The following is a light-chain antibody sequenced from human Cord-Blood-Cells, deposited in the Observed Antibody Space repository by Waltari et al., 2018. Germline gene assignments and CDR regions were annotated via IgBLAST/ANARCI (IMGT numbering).Light chain of an antibody. CDR3: SSYAGNVV. Sequence: QSALTHPPSASGSPGQSVTISCTGTSSDVGGYNYVSWYQQHPGKAPKLMIYEVSNRPSGVRDRVSGSQSGDTASLTVCGLQAEDEPDYYCSSYAGNVVFGGGTKLTVL. J-gene: IGLJ2*01. CDR1: SSDVGGYNY. CDR2: EVS. V-gene: IGLV2-8*01.